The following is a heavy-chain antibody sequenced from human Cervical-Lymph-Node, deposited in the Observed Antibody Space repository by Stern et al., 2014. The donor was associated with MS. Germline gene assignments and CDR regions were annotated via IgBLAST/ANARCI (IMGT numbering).Heavy chain of an antibody. CDR2: IIPVFGTP. J-gene: IGHJ6*02. D-gene: IGHD1-14*01. V-gene: IGHV1-69*01. CDR1: GDTSNTDA. Sequence: QVPLVQSGAEVQKPGSSVKVSCKASGDTSNTDAIHWVRQAPGQGLEWMGGIIPVFGTPVYAQRFKGRVSIAADESTATDYMELSSLRSDDTAVYYCARGASSAAWYKHAVDVWGQGTTVTVSS. CDR3: ARGASSAAWYKHAVDV.